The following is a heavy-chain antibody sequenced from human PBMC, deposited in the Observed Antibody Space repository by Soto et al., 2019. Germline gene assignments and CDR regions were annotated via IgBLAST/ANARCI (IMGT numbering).Heavy chain of an antibody. J-gene: IGHJ6*02. CDR3: ARNHDFWIGVGGGMDV. D-gene: IGHD3-3*01. CDR1: GGTFSSYT. V-gene: IGHV1-18*01. CDR2: ISAYNGNT. Sequence: ASVKVSCKASGGTFSSYTISWVRQAPGQGLEWVGWISAYNGNTQYGLKFHDRVTMTTDTSTTTAYLELRSLTTDDTALYFCARNHDFWIGVGGGMDVWGQGTTVTVS.